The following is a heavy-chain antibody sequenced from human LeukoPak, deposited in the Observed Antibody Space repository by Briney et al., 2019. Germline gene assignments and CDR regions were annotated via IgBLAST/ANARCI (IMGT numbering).Heavy chain of an antibody. Sequence: GGSLRLSCAASGFTFSSYAMSWVRQAPGKGLEWVSAISGSGGSTYYADSVKGRFTISRDNSKNTLYLQMNSLKTEDTAVYYCTTGGTVTFDYWGQGTLVTVSS. J-gene: IGHJ4*02. D-gene: IGHD4-17*01. V-gene: IGHV3-23*01. CDR3: TTGGTVTFDY. CDR1: GFTFSSYA. CDR2: ISGSGGST.